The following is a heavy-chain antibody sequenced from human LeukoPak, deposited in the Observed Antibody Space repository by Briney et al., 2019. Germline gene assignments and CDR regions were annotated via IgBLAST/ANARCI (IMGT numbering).Heavy chain of an antibody. CDR1: GFTFSSYS. D-gene: IGHD2-2*01. Sequence: GGSLRLSCAASGFTFSSYSMNWVRQAPGKGLEWVSSISSSSSYIYYADLVKGRFTISRDNAKNSLYLQMNSLKTEDTALYYCTTNEPDCRSVNCYDSGVDFDYWGQGTLVTVSS. J-gene: IGHJ4*02. CDR2: ISSSSSYI. V-gene: IGHV3-21*03. CDR3: TTNEPDCRSVNCYDSGVDFDY.